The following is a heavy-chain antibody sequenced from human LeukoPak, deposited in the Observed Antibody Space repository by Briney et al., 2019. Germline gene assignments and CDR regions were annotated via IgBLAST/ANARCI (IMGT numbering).Heavy chain of an antibody. CDR2: ISGSGGST. CDR3: AKDSQDYGDYINWFGP. Sequence: PGGSLRLSCAASGFTFSSYAMSWVRQAPGKGLEWVSAISGSGGSTYYADSVKGRFTISRDNSKNTLYLQMNSLRAEDTAVYYCAKDSQDYGDYINWFGPWGQGTLVTVSS. D-gene: IGHD4-17*01. J-gene: IGHJ5*02. CDR1: GFTFSSYA. V-gene: IGHV3-23*01.